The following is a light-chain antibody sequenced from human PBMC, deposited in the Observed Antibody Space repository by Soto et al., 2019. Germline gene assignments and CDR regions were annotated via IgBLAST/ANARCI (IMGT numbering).Light chain of an antibody. J-gene: IGLJ2*01. CDR1: SSDVGGYNY. CDR2: EVS. V-gene: IGLV2-8*01. Sequence: QSVLTQPPSASGSPGQSVTISCTGTSSDVGGYNYVSWYQQHPGKAPKLMIYEVSKRPSGVPDRFSGSKSGNTASLTVSGLQAEDEADYYGSSYAGSNNLGVFGGGTQLTVL. CDR3: SSYAGSNNLGV.